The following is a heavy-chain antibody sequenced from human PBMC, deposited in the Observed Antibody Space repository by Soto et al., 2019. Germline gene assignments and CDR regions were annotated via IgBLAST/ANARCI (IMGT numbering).Heavy chain of an antibody. CDR3: AREGYCGSTSCYSFDY. Sequence: EVQLVESGGGLVQPGGSLRLSCAASGFTFSRYAMHWVRQAPGKGLEYVSAISSNGGSTYYANSVKGRFTISRDNSKNPLYLQMGSLRAEDMAVYYCAREGYCGSTSCYSFDYWGQGTRVSVSS. J-gene: IGHJ4*02. CDR2: ISSNGGST. V-gene: IGHV3-64*01. CDR1: GFTFSRYA. D-gene: IGHD2-2*01.